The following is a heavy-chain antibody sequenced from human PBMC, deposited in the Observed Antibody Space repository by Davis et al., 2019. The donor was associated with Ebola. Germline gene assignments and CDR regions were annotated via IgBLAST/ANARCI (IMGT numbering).Heavy chain of an antibody. CDR3: AKVWWDRGAFDI. V-gene: IGHV3-30-3*01. CDR1: GFTFSSYA. J-gene: IGHJ3*02. Sequence: GESLKISCAASGFTFSSYAMHWVRQAPGKGLEWVAVISYDGSNKYYADSVKGRFTISRDNSKNTLYLQMSSLGAEDTAEYFCAKVWWDRGAFDIWGQGTMVTVSS. D-gene: IGHD1-26*01. CDR2: ISYDGSNK.